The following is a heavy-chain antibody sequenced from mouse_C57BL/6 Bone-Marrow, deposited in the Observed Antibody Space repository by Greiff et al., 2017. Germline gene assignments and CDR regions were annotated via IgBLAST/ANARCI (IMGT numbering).Heavy chain of an antibody. CDR3: AREWVYYGSSFWFAY. J-gene: IGHJ3*01. V-gene: IGHV5-4*01. CDR1: GFTFSSYA. D-gene: IGHD1-1*01. CDR2: ISDGGSYT. Sequence: EVQGVESGGGLVKPGGSLKLSCAASGFTFSSYAMSWVRQTPEKRLEWVATISDGGSYTYYPDNVKGRFTISRDNAKNNLYLPMSHLKSEDTAMYYCAREWVYYGSSFWFAYWGQGTLVTVSA.